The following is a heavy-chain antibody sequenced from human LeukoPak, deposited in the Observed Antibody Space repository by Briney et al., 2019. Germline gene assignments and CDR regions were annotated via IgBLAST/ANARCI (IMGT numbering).Heavy chain of an antibody. D-gene: IGHD1-26*01. Sequence: WASVKVSCKASGGTFSSYAISWVRQAPGQGLEWMGGIIPIFGTTNYAQKFRGRVTITADKSTRTAYMELSSLRSDDTAVYYCARDLGSGSYLFDYWGQGTLVAVSS. J-gene: IGHJ4*02. CDR2: IIPIFGTT. CDR1: GGTFSSYA. CDR3: ARDLGSGSYLFDY. V-gene: IGHV1-69*06.